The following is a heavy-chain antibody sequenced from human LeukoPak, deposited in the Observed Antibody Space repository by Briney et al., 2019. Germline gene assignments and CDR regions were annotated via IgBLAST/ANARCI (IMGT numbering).Heavy chain of an antibody. Sequence: ASVKVSCKASGYTFTGYYMHWVRQAPGQGLEWMGRINPNSGGTNYAQKFQGRVTMTRDTSISTAYMELSSLRSEDTAVYYCARRGQVFSYDSSGYYSQTLYYFDYWGQGTLVTVSS. D-gene: IGHD3-22*01. V-gene: IGHV1-2*06. CDR2: INPNSGGT. CDR3: ARRGQVFSYDSSGYYSQTLYYFDY. J-gene: IGHJ4*02. CDR1: GYTFTGYY.